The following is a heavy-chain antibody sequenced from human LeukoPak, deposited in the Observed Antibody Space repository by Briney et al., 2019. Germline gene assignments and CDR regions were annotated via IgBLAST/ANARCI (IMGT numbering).Heavy chain of an antibody. CDR2: IKQDGSER. V-gene: IGHV3-7*01. D-gene: IGHD6-13*01. Sequence: PGGSLRLSCAASGFTFRSYWMSWVRQAPGKGLEWVANIKQDGSERYYADSVKGRFTISRDNAKNSLYLQMNSLRAEDTAVYYCASRSSSWVEDWGQGTLVTVSS. CDR3: ASRSSSWVED. J-gene: IGHJ4*02. CDR1: GFTFRSYW.